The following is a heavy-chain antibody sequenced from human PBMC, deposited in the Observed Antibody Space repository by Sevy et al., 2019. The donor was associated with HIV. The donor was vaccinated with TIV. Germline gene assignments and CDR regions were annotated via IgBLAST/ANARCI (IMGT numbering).Heavy chain of an antibody. CDR2: ISGSGTTI. V-gene: IGHV3-11*01. D-gene: IGHD3-10*01. J-gene: IGHJ2*01. CDR1: GFTFSDYY. CDR3: ARNFAEGRASGYWYFDL. Sequence: GGSLRLSCAASGFTFSDYYRNWIRQAPGKGLEWVSYISGSGTTIYYADSVKGRFTVSRDNTKNSLYLQMDSPRAEDTAVYYCARNFAEGRASGYWYFDLWGRGTLVTVSS.